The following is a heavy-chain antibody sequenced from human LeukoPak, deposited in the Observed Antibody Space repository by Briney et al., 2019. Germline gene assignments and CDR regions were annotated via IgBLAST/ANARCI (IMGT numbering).Heavy chain of an antibody. CDR1: GGSISSGSYY. CDR2: IYTSGST. V-gene: IGHV4-61*02. J-gene: IGHJ4*02. Sequence: SQTLSLTCTVSGGSISSGSYYWSWIRQPAGKGLEWIGRIYTSGSTNYNPSLKSRVTISVDTSKNQFSLKLSSVTAADTAVYYCARGGQPDYWGQGTLVTVSS. D-gene: IGHD3-16*01. CDR3: ARGGQPDY.